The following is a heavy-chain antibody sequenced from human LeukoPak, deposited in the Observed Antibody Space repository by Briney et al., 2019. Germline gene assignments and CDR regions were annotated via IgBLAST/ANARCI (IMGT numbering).Heavy chain of an antibody. J-gene: IGHJ5*02. V-gene: IGHV4-59*01. D-gene: IGHD3-3*01. CDR1: GGSISSYY. CDR2: IYYSGST. CDR3: ARGPQQSITIFGVADSYNWFDP. Sequence: SETLPLTCTVSGGSISSYYWSWIRQPPGKGLEWIGYIYYSGSTNYNPSLKSRVTISVDTSKNQFSLKLSSVTAADTAVYYCARGPQQSITIFGVADSYNWFDPWGQGTLVTVSS.